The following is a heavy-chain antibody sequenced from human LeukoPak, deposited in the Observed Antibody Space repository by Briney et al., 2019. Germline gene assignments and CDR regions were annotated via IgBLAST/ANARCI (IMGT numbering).Heavy chain of an antibody. Sequence: GGSLRLSCAASGFTFEDYDMHWVRQAPGQGLEWVSGISWNSGSRSYAHSVKGRFTISRDNAKNSLYLQMDSLRTEDTAFYYCAKATSWFTSAFDIWGQGTMVTVSS. J-gene: IGHJ3*02. CDR2: ISWNSGSR. CDR1: GFTFEDYD. D-gene: IGHD3-10*01. V-gene: IGHV3-9*01. CDR3: AKATSWFTSAFDI.